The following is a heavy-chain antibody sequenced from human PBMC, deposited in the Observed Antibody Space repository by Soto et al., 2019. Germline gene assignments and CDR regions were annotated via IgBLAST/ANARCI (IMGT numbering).Heavy chain of an antibody. CDR1: GFTFSRFW. V-gene: IGHV3-74*01. CDR3: AKRGVDTFGLSY. J-gene: IGHJ4*02. D-gene: IGHD3-10*01. Sequence: EVQLVESGGGLVQPWGSLRLSCAVSGFTFSRFWMHWVRQAPGEGLVWVSRINTDGSSTSYADSVRGRFTISRDNAKNTLYLHMNSLRVEGMAMYYCAKRGVDTFGLSYWGQGTLVTVSS. CDR2: INTDGSST.